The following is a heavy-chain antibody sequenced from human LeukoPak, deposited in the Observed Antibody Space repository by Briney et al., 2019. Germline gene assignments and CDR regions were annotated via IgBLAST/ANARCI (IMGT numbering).Heavy chain of an antibody. Sequence: PSETLSLTCAVSGYSISSGYYWGWIRQPPGKGLEWIGSIYHSGSTYYNPSLKSRVTISVDTSKNQFSLKLSSVTAADTAVYYCARLSPQMRIVPPSFFDYWGQGTLVTVSS. CDR3: ARLSPQMRIVPPSFFDY. CDR2: IYHSGST. V-gene: IGHV4-38-2*01. D-gene: IGHD3-22*01. J-gene: IGHJ4*02. CDR1: GYSISSGYY.